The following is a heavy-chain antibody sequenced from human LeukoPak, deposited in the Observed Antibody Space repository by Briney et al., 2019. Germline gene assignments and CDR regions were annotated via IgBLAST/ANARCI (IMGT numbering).Heavy chain of an antibody. CDR3: ARFIAAAGTSYYFDY. J-gene: IGHJ4*02. CDR1: GYTFTGYY. Sequence: GASVKVSCKASGYTFTGYYMHWVRQAPGQGLEWMGCINPNSGGTNYAQKFQGRVTMTRDTSISTAYMELSRLRSDDTAVYYCARFIAAAGTSYYFDYWGQGTLVTVSS. V-gene: IGHV1-2*02. CDR2: INPNSGGT. D-gene: IGHD6-13*01.